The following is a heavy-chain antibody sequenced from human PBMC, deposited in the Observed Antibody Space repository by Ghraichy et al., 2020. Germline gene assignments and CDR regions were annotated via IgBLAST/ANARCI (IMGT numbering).Heavy chain of an antibody. CDR2: IKQDGSEK. CDR1: GFTFSSYW. CDR3: ARESGGSYYCLDY. Sequence: GGSLRLSCAASGFTFSSYWMSWVRQAPGKGLEWVANIKQDGSEKYYVDSVKGRFTISRDNAKNSLYLQMNSLRAEDTAVYYCARESGGSYYCLDYWGQGTLVTVSS. D-gene: IGHD1-26*01. V-gene: IGHV3-7*01. J-gene: IGHJ4*02.